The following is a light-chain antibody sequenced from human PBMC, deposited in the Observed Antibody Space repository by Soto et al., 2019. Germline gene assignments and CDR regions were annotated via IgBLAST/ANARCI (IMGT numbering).Light chain of an antibody. CDR2: EVS. Sequence: QSVLTQPAFVSGSPGQSITISCTGTSSDVGGYNYVSWYQQHPGKAPKLMIYEVSNRPSGVSNRFSGSKSGNTASLTISGLQAEDEADYYCSSYTSSSTHWVFGGGTQLTVL. V-gene: IGLV2-14*01. J-gene: IGLJ3*02. CDR3: SSYTSSSTHWV. CDR1: SSDVGGYNY.